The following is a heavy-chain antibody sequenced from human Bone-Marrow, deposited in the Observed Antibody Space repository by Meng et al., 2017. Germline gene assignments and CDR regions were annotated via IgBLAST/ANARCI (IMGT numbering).Heavy chain of an antibody. CDR1: GDSVSSNSAT. J-gene: IGHJ3*02. Sequence: SCAISGDSVSSNSATWNWIRQSPSRGLEWLGRTYYRSNWYNDYAVSVKSRITISADTSKNQFSLQLNSVTPEDTAVYYCARLANAFDIWGQGTMVTVSS. CDR2: TYYRSNWYN. CDR3: ARLANAFDI. V-gene: IGHV6-1*01.